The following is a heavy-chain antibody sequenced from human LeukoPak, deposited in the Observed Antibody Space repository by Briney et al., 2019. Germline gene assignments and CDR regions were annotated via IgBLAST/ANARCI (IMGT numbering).Heavy chain of an antibody. CDR3: ARDCTSTTCYVRAFDH. CDR1: GYSFTNYG. D-gene: IGHD2-2*01. Sequence: ASVKVSCKASGYSFTNYGISWVRRAPGQGLEGVAWISADNGNTNYAQKVQGRVTMTTDTSTSTVYMELRSLRYDDTAVYYCARDCTSTTCYVRAFDHWGQGTLVTVSS. V-gene: IGHV1-18*01. CDR2: ISADNGNT. J-gene: IGHJ4*02.